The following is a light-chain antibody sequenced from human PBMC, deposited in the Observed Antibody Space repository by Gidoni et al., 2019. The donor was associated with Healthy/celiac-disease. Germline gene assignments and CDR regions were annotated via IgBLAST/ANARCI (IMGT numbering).Light chain of an antibody. J-gene: IGKJ3*01. V-gene: IGKV1-39*01. CDR1: QSISSY. Sequence: DIQMTQSPSSLSASVGDRVTITCRASQSISSYLNWYQQKPGKAPKLLIYAASSLQSGVPSRFSGSGSGTDFTLTISNLQPEDFATYYCQQSYSTPRVTFXPXTKVDIK. CDR3: QQSYSTPRVT. CDR2: AAS.